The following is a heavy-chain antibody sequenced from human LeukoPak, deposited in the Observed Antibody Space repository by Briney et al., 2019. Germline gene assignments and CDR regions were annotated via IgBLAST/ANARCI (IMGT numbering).Heavy chain of an antibody. CDR1: GFAFSSYW. J-gene: IGHJ4*02. CDR3: ARADSGSYYSYDY. CDR2: IKEDGSET. V-gene: IGHV3-7*03. Sequence: HPGGSLRLSCAASGFAFSSYWMSWVRQAPGKGLEWVASIKEDGSETHYVDSVKGRFTISRDNSKNTLYLQMNSLRAEDTAVYYCARADSGSYYSYDYWGQGTLVTVSS. D-gene: IGHD1-26*01.